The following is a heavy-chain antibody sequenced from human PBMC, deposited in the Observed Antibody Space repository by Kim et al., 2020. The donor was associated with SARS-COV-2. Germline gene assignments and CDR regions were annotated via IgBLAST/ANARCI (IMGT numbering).Heavy chain of an antibody. CDR2: ISSSSSTI. J-gene: IGHJ4*02. CDR1: GFIFSTYN. D-gene: IGHD6-13*01. V-gene: IGHV3-48*04. CDR3: ARVLRTPHSSSWQGFDY. Sequence: GGSLRLSCAASGFIFSTYNMNWVRQAPGKGLEWVSYISSSSSTIYYADSVKGRFTIFRDNAKNSLYVQMNSLRVEDTAVYYCARVLRTPHSSSWQGFDYWGQGTLVTVSS.